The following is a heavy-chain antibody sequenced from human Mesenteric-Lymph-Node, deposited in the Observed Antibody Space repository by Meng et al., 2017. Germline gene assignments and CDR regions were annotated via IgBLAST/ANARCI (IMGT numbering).Heavy chain of an antibody. CDR2: IYYSGST. CDR1: GGSISSYY. Sequence: ESLKISCTVSGGSISSYYWSWIRQPPGKGLEWIGYIYYSGSTNYNPSLKSRVTISVDTSKNQFSLKLSSVTAADTAVYYCARGLWDSWRWARFDPWGQGTLVTVSS. J-gene: IGHJ5*02. V-gene: IGHV4-59*01. CDR3: ARGLWDSWRWARFDP. D-gene: IGHD1-20*01.